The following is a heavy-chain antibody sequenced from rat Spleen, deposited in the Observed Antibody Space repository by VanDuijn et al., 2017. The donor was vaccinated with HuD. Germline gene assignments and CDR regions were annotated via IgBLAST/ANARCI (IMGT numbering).Heavy chain of an antibody. J-gene: IGHJ3*01. V-gene: IGHV2-1*01. D-gene: IGHD1-11*01. CDR3: TRVGYGGFAY. CDR1: GFSLTNYG. CDR2: IWGDGST. Sequence: QVQVKESGPGLVQPSQTLSLTCTVSGFSLTNYGVNWVRQPPGKGLEWMGGIWGDGSTNYNSTLKSRLSISRDTSKSQVFLKMNSLQTEDTAIYFGTRVGYGGFAYWGQGTLVTVSS.